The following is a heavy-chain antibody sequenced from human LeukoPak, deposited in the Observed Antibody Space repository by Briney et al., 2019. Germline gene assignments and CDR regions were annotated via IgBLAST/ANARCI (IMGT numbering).Heavy chain of an antibody. Sequence: GGSLRLSCSSSGLTFNSYGMSWVRQGPGKGLEWVSRINSDGSTTTYADSVKGRFTISRDNSKNTLYLQMNSLRAEDTAVYYCARGASSPYYFDYWGQGTLVTVS. J-gene: IGHJ4*02. CDR3: ARGASSPYYFDY. CDR2: INSDGSTT. CDR1: GLTFNSYG. D-gene: IGHD6-13*01. V-gene: IGHV3-74*01.